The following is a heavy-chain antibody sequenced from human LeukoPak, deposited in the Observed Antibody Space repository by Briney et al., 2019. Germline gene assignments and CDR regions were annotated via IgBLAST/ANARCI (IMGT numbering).Heavy chain of an antibody. CDR2: VSGGGVTT. V-gene: IGHV3-23*01. J-gene: IGHJ3*02. CDR1: GFTFTNYA. Sequence: GGSLRLSCVASGFTFTNYAMSWVRQAPGRGLEWVSAVSGGGVTTYYTDSVRGRFTISRDNSKSTFYLQMNSLTVVDTAVYYCARDRGYSTFDIWGQGTMVTVSS. D-gene: IGHD5-18*01. CDR3: ARDRGYSTFDI.